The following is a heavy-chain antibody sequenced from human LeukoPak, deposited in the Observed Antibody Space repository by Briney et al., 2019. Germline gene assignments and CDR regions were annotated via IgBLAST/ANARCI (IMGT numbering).Heavy chain of an antibody. J-gene: IGHJ6*02. CDR2: ISAYKGNT. Sequence: GASVKVSCKASGYTFSSNGISWVRQAPGQGLEWMGWISAYKGNTNYAQKLQGRVTMTTDTSTSTAYMELRSLRSDDTAVYYCARGGSSSSRYYGMDVWGQGTTVTVSS. CDR1: GYTFSSNG. D-gene: IGHD6-6*01. CDR3: ARGGSSSSRYYGMDV. V-gene: IGHV1-18*01.